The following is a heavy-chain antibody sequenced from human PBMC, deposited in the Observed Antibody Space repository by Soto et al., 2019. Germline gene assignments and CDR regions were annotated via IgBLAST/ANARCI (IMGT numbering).Heavy chain of an antibody. D-gene: IGHD3-3*01. Sequence: GXSVKVSCTASGYTFTSYGSIWVRQAPGQGLEWMGWISAYNGNTNYAQKLQGRVTMTTDTSTSTAYMELRSLRSDDTAVYYCARDGEGLRFLAWLYSTRYYGMDVWGQRTTVTVSS. CDR1: GYTFTSYG. CDR2: ISAYNGNT. J-gene: IGHJ6*02. V-gene: IGHV1-18*04. CDR3: ARDGEGLRFLAWLYSTRYYGMDV.